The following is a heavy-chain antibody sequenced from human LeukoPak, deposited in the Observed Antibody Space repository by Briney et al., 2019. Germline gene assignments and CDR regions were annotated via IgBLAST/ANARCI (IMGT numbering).Heavy chain of an antibody. D-gene: IGHD5-12*01. CDR3: ATGTLFTWDIVATIQSTPVFDY. CDR2: VDPEDGET. CDR1: GYTFTDYY. J-gene: IGHJ4*02. V-gene: IGHV1-69-2*01. Sequence: GATVKISCKASGYTFTDYYMHWVQQAPGKGLEWMGRVDPEDGETIYAEKSQGRVTITADTSTDTAYMELSSLRSEDTAVYYCATGTLFTWDIVATIQSTPVFDYWGQGTLVTVSS.